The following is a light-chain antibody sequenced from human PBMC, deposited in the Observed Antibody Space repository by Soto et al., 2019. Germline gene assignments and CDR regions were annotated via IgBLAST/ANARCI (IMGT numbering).Light chain of an antibody. V-gene: IGKV1-39*01. CDR3: QQSYSSTCT. CDR1: QSIGIN. Sequence: DIPMTQSPFSLSASVGDRVTITCRASQSIGINLNWYQQKPGKAPKLLIYAASSLKSGVPPRFSGSGSGTDFTLTISSLQPEDFATYYCQQSYSSTCTFGQGTILEIK. J-gene: IGKJ2*02. CDR2: AAS.